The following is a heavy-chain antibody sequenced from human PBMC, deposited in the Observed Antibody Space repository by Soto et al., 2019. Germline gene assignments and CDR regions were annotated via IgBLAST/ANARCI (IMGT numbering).Heavy chain of an antibody. J-gene: IGHJ4*02. D-gene: IGHD2-8*01. CDR2: INAGNGNT. CDR3: ARDPNGLGYCTNGVCYGPYDY. CDR1: GYTFTSYA. Sequence: GASVKVSCKASGYTFTSYAMHWVRQAPGQRLEWMGWINAGNGNTKYSQKFQGRVTITRDTSASTAYMELSSLRSEDTAVYYCARDPNGLGYCTNGVCYGPYDYWGQGTLVTVS. V-gene: IGHV1-3*01.